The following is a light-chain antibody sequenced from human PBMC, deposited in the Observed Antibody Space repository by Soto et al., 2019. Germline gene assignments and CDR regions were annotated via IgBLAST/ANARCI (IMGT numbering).Light chain of an antibody. V-gene: IGKV1-8*01. CDR3: QQYYSYPPT. J-gene: IGKJ1*01. CDR1: QGISSY. CDR2: AAS. Sequence: AIRMTQSPSSFSASTGDRVTITCRASQGISSYLAWYQQKPGKAPKLLIYAASTLQSGVPSRFSGSGSGTYFTHTISCLQSEDFATYDCQQYYSYPPTFGQGTKVEIK.